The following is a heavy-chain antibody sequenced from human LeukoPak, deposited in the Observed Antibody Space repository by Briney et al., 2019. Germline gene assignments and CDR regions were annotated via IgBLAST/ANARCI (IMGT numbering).Heavy chain of an antibody. J-gene: IGHJ4*02. D-gene: IGHD1-26*01. CDR3: VRVKSGSYWG. V-gene: IGHV3-66*01. CDR1: GLSVSHNY. Sequence: GGSLRLSCAASGLSVSHNYMTWVRQAPGKGLQWVSMIRSDTGTDYADSVKGRFTISRDSSNNTLFLQMNSLRAEDTAVYYCVRVKSGSYWGWGQGTLVTVSS. CDR2: IRSDTGT.